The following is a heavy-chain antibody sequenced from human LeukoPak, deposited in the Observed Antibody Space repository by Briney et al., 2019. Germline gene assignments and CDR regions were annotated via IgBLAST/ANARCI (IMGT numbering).Heavy chain of an antibody. D-gene: IGHD4-17*01. CDR3: AREQSDYGVGY. V-gene: IGHV1-46*01. Sequence: ASVKVSCKTSGYTFTSYYMHWVRQAPGQGLEWMGIINPSGGSTSYAQKFQGRVTMTRDMSTSTAYMELSSLRSEDTAVYYCAREQSDYGVGYWGQGTLVTVSS. J-gene: IGHJ4*02. CDR1: GYTFTSYY. CDR2: INPSGGST.